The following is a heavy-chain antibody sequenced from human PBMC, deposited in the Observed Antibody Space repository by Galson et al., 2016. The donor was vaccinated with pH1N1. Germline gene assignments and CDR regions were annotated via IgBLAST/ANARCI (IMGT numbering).Heavy chain of an antibody. D-gene: IGHD4-17*01. CDR2: INPNSGAT. CDR1: GYTFTDYY. J-gene: IGHJ4*02. CDR3: ARPSYGDHHDD. Sequence: SVKVSCKASGYTFTDYYIHWVRQAPGQGLEWMGRINPNSGATNYAQKFQGRVTMTRDTSISTAYMELSRLRSDDTAMFYCARPSYGDHHDDWSQGTLVTVSS. V-gene: IGHV1-2*06.